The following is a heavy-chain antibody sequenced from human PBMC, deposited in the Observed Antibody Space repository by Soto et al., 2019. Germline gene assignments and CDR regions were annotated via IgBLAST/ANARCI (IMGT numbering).Heavy chain of an antibody. CDR1: GFTFSSYS. CDR2: IYSGGST. V-gene: IGHV3-23*03. D-gene: IGHD1-1*01. CDR3: AKAFSYRVH. J-gene: IGHJ4*02. Sequence: GGSLRLSCAASGFTFSSYSMSWVRQAPGKGLEWVSVIYSGGSTYYADSVKGRFTISRDNSKNTLYLQMNSLRAEDTAVYYCAKAFSYRVHWGQGTLVTVSS.